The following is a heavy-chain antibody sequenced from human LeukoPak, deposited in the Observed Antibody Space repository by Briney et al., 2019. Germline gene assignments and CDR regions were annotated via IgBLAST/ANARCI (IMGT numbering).Heavy chain of an antibody. D-gene: IGHD7-27*01. V-gene: IGHV4-30-4*01. J-gene: IGHJ4*02. CDR1: GGSISSGDFY. CDR2: IYYSGST. CDR3: ARSPNWDFDY. Sequence: SETLSLTCTVSGGSISSGDFYWRWLRQPPGKGLVWFGYIYYSGSTYYNPSLKSRVTISVDTSKNQFSLKLSSVTAADTAVYYCARSPNWDFDYWGQGTPVTVSS.